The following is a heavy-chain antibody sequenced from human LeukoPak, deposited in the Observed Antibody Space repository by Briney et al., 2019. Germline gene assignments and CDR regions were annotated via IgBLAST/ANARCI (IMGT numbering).Heavy chain of an antibody. CDR1: GYTFTSYY. D-gene: IGHD2-15*01. J-gene: IGHJ3*02. CDR3: ASGSGGSCRPPDDAFDI. Sequence: ASVKVSCKASGYTFTSYYMHWVRQAPGQGLEWMGIINPSGGSTSYAQKFQGRVTMTRDTSTSTVYMELSSLRSEDTAVYYCASGSGGSCRPPDDAFDIWGQGTMVTVSS. CDR2: INPSGGST. V-gene: IGHV1-46*01.